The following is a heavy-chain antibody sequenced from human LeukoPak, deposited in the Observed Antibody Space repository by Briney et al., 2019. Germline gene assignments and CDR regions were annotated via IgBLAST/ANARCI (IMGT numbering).Heavy chain of an antibody. Sequence: ASVKVSCKASGYTFTGYYMHWVRQAPGQGLEWMGGINPNSGGTNYAQKFQGRVTMTRDTSISTAYMELSRRRSDDTAVYYCARPRGYQLLSDAFDIWGQGTMVTVSS. CDR2: INPNSGGT. V-gene: IGHV1-2*02. CDR1: GYTFTGYY. D-gene: IGHD2-2*01. J-gene: IGHJ3*02. CDR3: ARPRGYQLLSDAFDI.